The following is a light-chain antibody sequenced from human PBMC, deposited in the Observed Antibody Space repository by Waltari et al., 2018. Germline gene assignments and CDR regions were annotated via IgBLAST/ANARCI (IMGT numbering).Light chain of an antibody. CDR1: QSVRSR. Sequence: EMVMTQSPATLSVSLGERATLSCRASQSVRSRLAWYQQKPGQAPRPLVYDASTRATGVPARFSGSGSGTDFILTISGMQSEDFAVYYCQQYHKWPPGFGPGTKVDIK. V-gene: IGKV3-15*01. CDR3: QQYHKWPPG. CDR2: DAS. J-gene: IGKJ3*01.